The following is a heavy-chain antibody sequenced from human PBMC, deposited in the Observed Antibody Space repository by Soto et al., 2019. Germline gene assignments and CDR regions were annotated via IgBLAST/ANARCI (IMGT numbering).Heavy chain of an antibody. Sequence: EVQLLESGGGLVQPGGSLRLSCTPSGFIFSEYAMSWVRQAPGKGPEWVSSIGGPGDDTYYADYVKGRFTISRDNSKNTLYVQMNSLRGDDTAIYYCAKDRMSRNSVWDPFDVWGQGTMVTVSS. D-gene: IGHD4-4*01. V-gene: IGHV3-23*01. CDR2: IGGPGDDT. CDR1: GFIFSEYA. J-gene: IGHJ3*01. CDR3: AKDRMSRNSVWDPFDV.